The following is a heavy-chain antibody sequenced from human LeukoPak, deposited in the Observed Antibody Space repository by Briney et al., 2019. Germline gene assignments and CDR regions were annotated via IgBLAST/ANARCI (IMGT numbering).Heavy chain of an antibody. V-gene: IGHV1-8*01. CDR3: ARDSRGYYDSSGLFDY. D-gene: IGHD3-22*01. Sequence: ASVKVSCKASGYTFTSYDINWVRQATGQGFEWMGWMNPNSGNTGYAQKFQGRVTMTRNTSISTAYMELSSLRSEDTAVYYCARDSRGYYDSSGLFDYWGQGTLVTVSS. CDR2: MNPNSGNT. J-gene: IGHJ4*02. CDR1: GYTFTSYD.